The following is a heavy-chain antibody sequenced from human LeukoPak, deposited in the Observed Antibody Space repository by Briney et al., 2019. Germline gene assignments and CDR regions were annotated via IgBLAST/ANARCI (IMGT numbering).Heavy chain of an antibody. J-gene: IGHJ4*02. CDR2: ISSSSSYI. D-gene: IGHD5-24*01. CDR3: ARGRGDGYNIDFYFDY. CDR1: GFTFSSYS. Sequence: GGSLRLSCAASGFTFSSYSMNWVRQAPGKGLEWVTSISSSSSYIYYADSVKGRFTISRDNAKNSLYLQMNSLRAEDTAVYYCARGRGDGYNIDFYFDYWGQGTLVTVSS. V-gene: IGHV3-21*04.